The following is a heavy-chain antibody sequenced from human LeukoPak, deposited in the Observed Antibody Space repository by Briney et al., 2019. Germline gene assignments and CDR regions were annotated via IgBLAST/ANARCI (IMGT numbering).Heavy chain of an antibody. D-gene: IGHD2-2*01. CDR1: GFTFSSYA. V-gene: IGHV3-23*01. CDR2: ISGSGGST. Sequence: GGSLRLSCAASGFTFSSYALSWVRQAPGKGLEWVSAISGSGGSTYYADSVKGRFTISRDNSKNTLYLQMDSLRAEDMAVYYCAKAIVVVPAASRSLYFQHWGQGTLVTVSS. J-gene: IGHJ1*01. CDR3: AKAIVVVPAASRSLYFQH.